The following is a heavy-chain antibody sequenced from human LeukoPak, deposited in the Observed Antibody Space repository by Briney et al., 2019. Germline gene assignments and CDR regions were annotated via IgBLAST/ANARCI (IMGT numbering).Heavy chain of an antibody. V-gene: IGHV5-51*01. CDR1: GYSFTSYW. CDR2: MYPGDSDT. Sequence: GESLKISCKGSGYSFTSYWIGWVRQMPGKGLEWMGIMYPGDSDTRYSPSFQGQVTISADKSINTAYLQWSSLKASDTAMYYCARPISYGANAFGIWGRGTLVTVSS. D-gene: IGHD5-18*01. J-gene: IGHJ3*02. CDR3: ARPISYGANAFGI.